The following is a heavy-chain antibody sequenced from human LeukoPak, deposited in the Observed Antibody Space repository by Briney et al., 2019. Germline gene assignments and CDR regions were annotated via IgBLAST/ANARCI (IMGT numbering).Heavy chain of an antibody. V-gene: IGHV3-30*02. Sequence: GGSLRLSCAASGFTFSSYEMNWVRQAPGKGLEWAAFIRYDGSNKYYADSVKGRFTISRDNSKNTLYLQMNSLRAEDAAVYYCAKDFTMVRGVNDAFDIWGQGTMVTVSS. CDR1: GFTFSSYE. CDR2: IRYDGSNK. CDR3: AKDFTMVRGVNDAFDI. D-gene: IGHD3-10*01. J-gene: IGHJ3*02.